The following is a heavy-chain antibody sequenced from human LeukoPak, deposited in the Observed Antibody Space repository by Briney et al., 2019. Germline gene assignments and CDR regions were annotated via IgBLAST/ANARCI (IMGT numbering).Heavy chain of an antibody. CDR2: INHSGGT. J-gene: IGHJ3*02. CDR1: GGSFSGYS. CDR3: ARGETIFVI. Sequence: SETLSLTCAVYGGSFSGYSWNWIRQPPVKGLEWIGEINHSGGTNYNPSLKSRVTISVDTSKKQFSLKLSSVTAADTAVYYCARGETIFVIWGQGTMVTVSS. D-gene: IGHD1-1*01. V-gene: IGHV4-34*01.